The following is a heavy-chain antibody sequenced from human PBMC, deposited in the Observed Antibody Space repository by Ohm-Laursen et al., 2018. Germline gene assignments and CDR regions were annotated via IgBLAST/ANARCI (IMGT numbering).Heavy chain of an antibody. J-gene: IGHJ4*02. CDR2: ISAYNGNT. V-gene: IGHV1-18*04. CDR3: ARQRGSFIVGAPFDY. Sequence: VASVKVSCKTSGYTFTTHYIHWVRQAPGQGLEWMGWISAYNGNTNYAQKLQGRVTMTTDTSTSTAYMELRSLRSDDTAVYYCARQRGSFIVGAPFDYWGQGTLVTVSS. D-gene: IGHD1-26*01. CDR1: GYTFTTHY.